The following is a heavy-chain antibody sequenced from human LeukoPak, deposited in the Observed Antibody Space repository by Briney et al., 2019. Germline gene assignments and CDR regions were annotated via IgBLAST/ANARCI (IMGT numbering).Heavy chain of an antibody. Sequence: ASVKASCKASGYTFTGYYMHWVRQAPGQGLEWMGWINPNSGGTNYAQKFQGRVTMTRDTSISTAYMELSRLRSDDTAVYYCARAPSIAVAGDLDYWGQGTLVTVSS. CDR3: ARAPSIAVAGDLDY. D-gene: IGHD6-19*01. CDR1: GYTFTGYY. V-gene: IGHV1-2*02. J-gene: IGHJ4*02. CDR2: INPNSGGT.